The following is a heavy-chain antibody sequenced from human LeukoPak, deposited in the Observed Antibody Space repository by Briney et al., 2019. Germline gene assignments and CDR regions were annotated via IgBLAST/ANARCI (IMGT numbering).Heavy chain of an antibody. J-gene: IGHJ4*02. V-gene: IGHV1-69*13. CDR2: IIPIFGTA. CDR1: GGTFSSYA. CDR3: ARARSITMIVVEGHFDY. D-gene: IGHD3-22*01. Sequence: SVKVSCKASGGTFSSYAISWVRQAPGQGLEWMGGIIPIFGTANYAQKFQGRVTITADESTSTAYMELSSLRSEDTAVYYCARARSITMIVVEGHFDYWGQGTLVTVSS.